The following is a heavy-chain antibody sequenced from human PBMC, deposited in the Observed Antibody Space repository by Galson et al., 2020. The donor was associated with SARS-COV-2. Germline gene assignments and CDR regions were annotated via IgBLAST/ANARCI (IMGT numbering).Heavy chain of an antibody. J-gene: IGHJ4*02. CDR2: ISSDGSNE. Sequence: PGGSLRLSCAASGFTFSSYGMHWVRQAPGKGLEWVAVISSDGSNEYYADSVKGRFTISRDKSKNTLYLQMNSLRAEDTAVYYCAKAAEEMDIPNYLDYWGPGTLVTVSS. CDR1: GFTFSSYG. D-gene: IGHD2-2*02. CDR3: AKAAEEMDIPNYLDY. V-gene: IGHV3-30*18.